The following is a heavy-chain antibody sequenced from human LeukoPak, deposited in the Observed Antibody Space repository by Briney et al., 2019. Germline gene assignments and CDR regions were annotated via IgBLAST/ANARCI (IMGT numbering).Heavy chain of an antibody. CDR3: ARGILGSFYFDV. J-gene: IGHJ2*01. V-gene: IGHV4-34*01. D-gene: IGHD3-3*01. CDR2: IHYKGAT. CDR1: GGSFSGYY. Sequence: SETLSLTCAVPGGSFSGYYWSWIRQSPGKGLEWIAEIHYKGATSHKPSLESRVTISGDTSKNQISLKVTSVTAADTAVYYCARGILGSFYFDVWGRGTLVTVSS.